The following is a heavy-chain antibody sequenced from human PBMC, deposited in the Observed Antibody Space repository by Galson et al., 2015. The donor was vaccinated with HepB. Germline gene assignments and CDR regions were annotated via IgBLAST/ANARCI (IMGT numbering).Heavy chain of an antibody. V-gene: IGHV1-46*01. CDR2: INPSGGST. D-gene: IGHD7-27*01. CDR1: GGTFSSYT. CDR3: ARGPNWGWYYFDY. J-gene: IGHJ4*02. Sequence: SVKVSCKASGGTFSSYTISWVRQAPGQGLEWMGIINPSGGSTSYAQKFQGRVTMTRDTSTSTVYMELSSLRSEDTAVYYCARGPNWGWYYFDYWGQGTLVTVSS.